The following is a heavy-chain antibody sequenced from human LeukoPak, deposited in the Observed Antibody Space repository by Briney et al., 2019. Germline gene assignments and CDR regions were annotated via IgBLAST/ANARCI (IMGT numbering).Heavy chain of an antibody. V-gene: IGHV3-48*03. Sequence: GGSLRLSCAAAGFTFSSYEMNWVRQAPGKGLEWVSYISSSGSTIYYADSVKGRFTISRDNAKNSLYLQMNSLRAEDTAVYYCARGSGCYYTFWGQGTLVTVSS. CDR1: GFTFSSYE. J-gene: IGHJ4*02. D-gene: IGHD3-10*01. CDR2: ISSSGSTI. CDR3: ARGSGCYYTF.